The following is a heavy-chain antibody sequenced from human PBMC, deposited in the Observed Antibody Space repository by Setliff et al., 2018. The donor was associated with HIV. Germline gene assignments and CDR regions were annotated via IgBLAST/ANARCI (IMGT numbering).Heavy chain of an antibody. CDR1: GYTLTSYG. V-gene: IGHV1-18*01. CDR3: ARRGNYYASAFDY. J-gene: IGHJ4*02. D-gene: IGHD3-10*01. CDR2: NSPATDKA. Sequence: GASVKVSCKASGYTLTSYGISWVRQAPGQGLEWMGWNSPATDKANYAQKLQGRLTMTTDTSTSTAYMYLRSLRCDDTAVYYCARRGNYYASAFDYWGQGTLVTVSS.